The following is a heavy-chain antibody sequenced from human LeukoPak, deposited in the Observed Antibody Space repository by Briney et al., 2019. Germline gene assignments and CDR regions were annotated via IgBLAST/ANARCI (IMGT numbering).Heavy chain of an antibody. CDR1: GGSFSGYY. Sequence: SETLSLTCAVYGGSFSGYYWSWIRQPPGKGLEWIGEINHSGSTNYNPSLKSRVAISVDTSKNQFSLELSSVTAADTAVYYCARGGGCSSTSCHQAFDPWGQGTLVTVSS. J-gene: IGHJ5*02. D-gene: IGHD2-2*01. CDR3: ARGGGCSSTSCHQAFDP. V-gene: IGHV4-34*01. CDR2: INHSGST.